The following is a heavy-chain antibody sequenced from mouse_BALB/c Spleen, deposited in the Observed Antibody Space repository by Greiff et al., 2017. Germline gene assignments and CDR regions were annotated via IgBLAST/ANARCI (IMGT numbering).Heavy chain of an antibody. D-gene: IGHD1-1*01. J-gene: IGHJ2*01. Sequence: VQLQQSGPELVKPGASVKMSCKASGYTFTSYVMHWVKQKPGQGLEWIGYINPYNDGTKYNEKFKGKATLTSDKSSSTAYMELSSLTSEDSAVYYCARMNYYGSSYLDYWGQGTTLTVSS. CDR1: GYTFTSYV. CDR2: INPYNDGT. V-gene: IGHV1-14*01. CDR3: ARMNYYGSSYLDY.